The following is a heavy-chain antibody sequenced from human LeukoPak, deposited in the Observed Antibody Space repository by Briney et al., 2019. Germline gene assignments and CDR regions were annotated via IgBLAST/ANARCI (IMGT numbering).Heavy chain of an antibody. CDR3: AKVGPPSLLGMYYFDY. J-gene: IGHJ4*02. CDR1: GFTFSSYA. V-gene: IGHV3-23*01. Sequence: GGSLRLSCAASGFTFSSYAMSWVRQAPGKGLEWVSAISGSGGSTYYADSVKGRFTISRDNSKNTLYLQMNSLRAEDTAVYYCAKVGPPSLLGMYYFDYWGQGTLVTVSS. CDR2: ISGSGGST. D-gene: IGHD7-27*01.